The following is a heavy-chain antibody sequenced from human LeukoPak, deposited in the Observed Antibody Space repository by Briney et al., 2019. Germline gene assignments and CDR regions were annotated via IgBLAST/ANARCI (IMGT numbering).Heavy chain of an antibody. CDR3: ARSSGWPKAAFDY. CDR1: GGSISSYY. V-gene: IGHV4-59*12. J-gene: IGHJ4*02. CDR2: IYYSGST. Sequence: SETLSLTCTVSGGSISSYYWSWIRQPPGKGLEWIGYIYYSGSTNYNPSLKSRVTISVDTSKNQFSLKLSSVTAADTAVYYCARSSGWPKAAFDYWGQGALVTVSS. D-gene: IGHD6-19*01.